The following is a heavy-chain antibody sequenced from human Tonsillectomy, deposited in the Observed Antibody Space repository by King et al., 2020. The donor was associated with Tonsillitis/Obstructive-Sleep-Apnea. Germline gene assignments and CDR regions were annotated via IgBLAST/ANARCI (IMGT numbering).Heavy chain of an antibody. CDR1: GFTFSSYW. D-gene: IGHD3-3*01. J-gene: IGHJ4*02. CDR2: INSDGSST. CDR3: ARVESSGYDDFWSGYESGHQYYFDY. Sequence: VQLVESGGGLVQPGGSLRLSCAASGFTFSSYWMHWVRQAPGKGLVWVSRINSDGSSTSYADSVKGRFTISRDNAKNTLYLQMNSLRAEDTAVYYCARVESSGYDDFWSGYESGHQYYFDYWGQGTLVTVSS. V-gene: IGHV3-74*01.